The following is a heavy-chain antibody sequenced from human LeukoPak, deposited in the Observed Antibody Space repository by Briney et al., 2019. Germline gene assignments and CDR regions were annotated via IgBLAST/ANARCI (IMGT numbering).Heavy chain of an antibody. CDR3: AREQLPERYFDL. CDR1: GFIFSRYS. V-gene: IGHV3-21*01. D-gene: IGHD1-1*01. CDR2: ISSSTTDI. J-gene: IGHJ2*01. Sequence: GGSLRFSCAASGFIFSRYSMNWVRQAPGKGLEWVSSISSSTTDIDYADSMKGRFTISRDNTKNSLFLQMNSLRAEDTAVYYCAREQLPERYFDLWGRGTLVTVSS.